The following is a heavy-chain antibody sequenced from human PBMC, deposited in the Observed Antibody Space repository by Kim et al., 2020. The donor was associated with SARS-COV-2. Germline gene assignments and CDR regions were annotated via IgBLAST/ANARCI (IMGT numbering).Heavy chain of an antibody. J-gene: IGHJ4*02. V-gene: IGHV3-30*04. CDR2: ISYDGSNK. CDR1: GFTFSSYA. Sequence: GGSLRLSCAASGFTFSSYAMHWVRQAPGKGLEWVAVISYDGSNKYYADSVKGRFTISRDNSKNTLYLQMNSLRAEDTAVYYCAREWGAMGWLQLGDPRGILRYWVQGTLVTVSS. CDR3: AREWGAMGWLQLGDPRGILRY. D-gene: IGHD5-12*01.